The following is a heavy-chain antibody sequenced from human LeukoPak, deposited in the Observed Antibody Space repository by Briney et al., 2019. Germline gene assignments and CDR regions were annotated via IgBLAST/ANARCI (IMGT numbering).Heavy chain of an antibody. J-gene: IGHJ6*02. CDR2: INPSGGST. CDR3: ARDGFYDGSGWYDVLYGMDV. CDR1: GYTFTSYY. Sequence: ASVKVSCKASGYTFTSYYMHWVRQAPGQGLEWMGIINPSGGSTSYAQKFQGRVTMTRDTSTSTVYMELSSLRSEDTAVYYCARDGFYDGSGWYDVLYGMDVWGQGTTVAVSS. V-gene: IGHV1-46*01. D-gene: IGHD6-19*01.